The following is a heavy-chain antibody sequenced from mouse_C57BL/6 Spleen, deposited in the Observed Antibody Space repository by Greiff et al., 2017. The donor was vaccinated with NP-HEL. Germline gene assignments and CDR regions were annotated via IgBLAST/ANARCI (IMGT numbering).Heavy chain of an antibody. CDR3: ARDPASFTTRYAMDY. CDR1: GYSITSGYY. Sequence: EVQLQESGPGLVKPSQSLSLTCSVTGYSITSGYYWNWIRQFPGNKLEWMGYISYDGSNNYNPSLKNRISITRNTSKNQFFLKLNSVTTEDTATYYCARDPASFTTRYAMDYWGQGTSVTVSS. J-gene: IGHJ4*01. D-gene: IGHD1-1*01. CDR2: ISYDGSN. V-gene: IGHV3-6*01.